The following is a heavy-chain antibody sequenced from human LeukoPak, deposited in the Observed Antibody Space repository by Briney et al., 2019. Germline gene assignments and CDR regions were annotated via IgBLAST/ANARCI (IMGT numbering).Heavy chain of an antibody. CDR3: ARERRAGIFDY. CDR2: IYSGGST. V-gene: IGHV3-53*01. D-gene: IGHD6-19*01. J-gene: IGHJ4*02. CDR1: GFTVSSNY. Sequence: PGGSLRLSCAASGFTVSSNYMSGVRQAPGKGLEWVSVIYSGGSTYYADSVKGRFTISRDNSKNTLYLQMNSLRAEDTAVYYCARERRAGIFDYRGQGTLVTVPS.